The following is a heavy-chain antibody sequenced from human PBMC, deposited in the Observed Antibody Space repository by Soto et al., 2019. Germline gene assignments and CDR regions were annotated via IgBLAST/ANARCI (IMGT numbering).Heavy chain of an antibody. J-gene: IGHJ4*02. CDR1: GGTFSSYA. CDR2: IIPIFGTT. D-gene: IGHD3-3*01. Sequence: QVQLVQSGAEVKKPGSSVKVSCKASGGTFSSYAINWVRQAPGQGLEWMGGIIPIFGTTNYAQKFQGRLTITADKSTGTAYMELNNLRTEDTAVYYCTWTNYYDSDYWGQGTLVTVSS. CDR3: TWTNYYDSDY. V-gene: IGHV1-69*06.